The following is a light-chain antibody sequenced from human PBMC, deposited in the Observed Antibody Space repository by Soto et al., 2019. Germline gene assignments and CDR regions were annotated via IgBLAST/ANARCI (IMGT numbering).Light chain of an antibody. CDR3: LQYNGYYRT. J-gene: IGKJ1*01. CDR1: QSVSSN. CDR2: GAF. V-gene: IGKV3-15*01. Sequence: EIVMTQSPATLSVSPGARDPLSCRARQSVSSNLAWYQQKPGQAPRLLIYGAFTRATGIPARFSGSGSGTEFTLTISSLQSDDFATYYCLQYNGYYRTFGQGTKVDIK.